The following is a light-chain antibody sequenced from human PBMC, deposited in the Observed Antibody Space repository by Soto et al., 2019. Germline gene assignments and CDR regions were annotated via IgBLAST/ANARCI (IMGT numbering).Light chain of an antibody. J-gene: IGKJ2*01. CDR2: GAS. Sequence: EIVLTQSPGTLSLSPGERATLSCRASQSVSSSYLAWYPQKPGQAPRLLIYGASSRATGIPDRFSGSGSGTDFTLTISRLEPEEFAVYYCQQYGSSPRTFGQGTKLEIK. V-gene: IGKV3-20*01. CDR3: QQYGSSPRT. CDR1: QSVSSSY.